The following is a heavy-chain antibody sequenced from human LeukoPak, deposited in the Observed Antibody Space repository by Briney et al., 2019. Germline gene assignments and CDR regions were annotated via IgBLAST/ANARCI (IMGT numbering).Heavy chain of an antibody. CDR2: INSDGSST. CDR3: ARDRTRKVRGDYMDV. J-gene: IGHJ6*03. CDR1: GFTFSSYW. D-gene: IGHD3-10*01. Sequence: GGSLRLSCAASGFTFSSYWMHWVRQAPGKGLVWVSRINSDGSSTSYADSVKGRFTISRDNAKNTLYLQMNSLRAEDTAVYYCARDRTRKVRGDYMDVWGKGTTVTISS. V-gene: IGHV3-74*01.